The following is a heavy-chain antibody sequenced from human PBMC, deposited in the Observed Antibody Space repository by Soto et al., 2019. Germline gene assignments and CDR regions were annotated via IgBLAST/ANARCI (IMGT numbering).Heavy chain of an antibody. CDR1: GGSISSYY. J-gene: IGHJ4*02. V-gene: IGHV4-59*08. CDR2: IDYSGST. Sequence: QVQLQESGPGLVKPTETLSLTCTVSGGSISSYYWSWIRQPPGKELEWIGYIDYSGSTNYNPSLKSRVTISVDTSKNQFSLKLSSVTAADTAVYYCARLWGYYNDCWGQGTLVTVSS. D-gene: IGHD3-22*01. CDR3: ARLWGYYNDC.